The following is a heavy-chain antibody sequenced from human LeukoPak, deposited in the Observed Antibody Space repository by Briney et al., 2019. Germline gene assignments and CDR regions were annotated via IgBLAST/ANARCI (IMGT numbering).Heavy chain of an antibody. CDR2: VYSSGST. D-gene: IGHD5-24*01. CDR1: GGSINSYY. CDR3: ARDTRDGHRDAFDI. Sequence: PSETLSLTCTVSGGSINSYYWNWIRQPPGKGLEWIGYVYSSGSTNYSPSLKSRVTISVDTSRSQFSLKLNSVTAADTAVYYCARDTRDGHRDAFDIWGQGTVVSVSS. J-gene: IGHJ3*02. V-gene: IGHV4-59*01.